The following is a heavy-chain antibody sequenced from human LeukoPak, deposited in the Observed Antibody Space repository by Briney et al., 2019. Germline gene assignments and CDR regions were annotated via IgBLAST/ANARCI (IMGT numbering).Heavy chain of an antibody. D-gene: IGHD3-16*01. CDR3: ARYVPTTQNFDY. V-gene: IGHV3-21*01. CDR2: VSSSSSYI. CDR1: GFTFSSYS. J-gene: IGHJ4*02. Sequence: GGSLRLSCAASGFTFSSYSMNWVRQAPGKGLEWVSSVSSSSSYIYYADSVKGRFTISRDNAKNSLYLQMNSLRAEDTAVYYCARYVPTTQNFDYWGQGTLVTVSS.